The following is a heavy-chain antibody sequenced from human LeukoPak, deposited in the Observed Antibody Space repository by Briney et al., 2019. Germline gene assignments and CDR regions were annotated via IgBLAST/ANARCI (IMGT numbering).Heavy chain of an antibody. CDR3: ARDGVTTVTCFDY. D-gene: IGHD4-17*01. CDR2: INPNSGGT. J-gene: IGHJ4*02. CDR1: GYTFTDYY. V-gene: IGHV1-2*02. Sequence: ASVKVSCKASGYTFTDYYMHWVRQAPGQGLEWMGWINPNSGGTYYAQKFQGRVTMTRDTSISTAYMELRSLRSDDTAVYYCARDGVTTVTCFDYWGQGTLVTVSS.